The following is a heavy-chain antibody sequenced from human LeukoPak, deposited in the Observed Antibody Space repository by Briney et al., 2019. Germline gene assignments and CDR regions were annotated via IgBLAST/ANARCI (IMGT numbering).Heavy chain of an antibody. J-gene: IGHJ4*02. CDR2: INPSGGST. CDR3: ARARTIVVATTGFDY. Sequence: ASVKVSCKASGYTFTSYYMHWVRQAPGQGLEWMGIINPSGGSTSYAQKFQGRVTMTRDMSTSTVYMELSSLRSEDTAVYYCARARTIVVATTGFDYWGQGTLVTVSS. D-gene: IGHD1-26*01. CDR1: GYTFTSYY. V-gene: IGHV1-46*01.